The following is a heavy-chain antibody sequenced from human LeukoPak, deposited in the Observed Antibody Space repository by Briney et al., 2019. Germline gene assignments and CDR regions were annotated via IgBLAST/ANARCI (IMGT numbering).Heavy chain of an antibody. V-gene: IGHV3-13*04. CDR2: IGTAGDT. CDR1: GFTFSSYD. CDR3: ARRHDYGDF. J-gene: IGHJ4*02. Sequence: PGGSLRLSCAASGFTFSSYDMHWVRQVIGEDLEWVSGIGTAGDTYYAGSVKGRFTVSRENARNSLYLQMNSLRAGDTAVYYCARRHDYGDFWGQGTLVTVSS.